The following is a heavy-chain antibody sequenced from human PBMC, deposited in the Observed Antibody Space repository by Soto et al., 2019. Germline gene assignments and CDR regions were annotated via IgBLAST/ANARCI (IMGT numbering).Heavy chain of an antibody. CDR3: ARHLLGQYRGYSYGVLEYFDY. CDR1: GGSISSSSYY. J-gene: IGHJ4*02. Sequence: SETLSLTCTVSGGSISSSSYYWGWIRQPPGKGLEWIGSIYYSGSTYYNPSLKSRVTISVDTSKNQFSLKLSSVTAADTAVYYCARHLLGQYRGYSYGVLEYFDYWGQGTLVTVSS. CDR2: IYYSGST. D-gene: IGHD5-18*01. V-gene: IGHV4-39*01.